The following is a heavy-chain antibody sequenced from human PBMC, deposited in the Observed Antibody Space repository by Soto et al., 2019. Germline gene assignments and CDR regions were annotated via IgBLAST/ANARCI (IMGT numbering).Heavy chain of an antibody. Sequence: SETLSLTCSVSGVSISNSSYYWGWIRRPPGKGLEWIGTIYYSGITYYNPSLKSRVTISVDTSKNQFSLKLTSVTAADTAVYYCARHGSNWGQGTLVTVSS. CDR1: GVSISNSSYY. CDR3: ARHGSN. CDR2: IYYSGIT. J-gene: IGHJ4*02. V-gene: IGHV4-39*01.